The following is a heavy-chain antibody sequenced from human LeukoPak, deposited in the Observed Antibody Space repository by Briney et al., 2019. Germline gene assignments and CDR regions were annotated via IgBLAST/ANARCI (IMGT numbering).Heavy chain of an antibody. CDR2: INHSGST. CDR1: GGSFSGYY. V-gene: IGHV4-34*01. D-gene: IGHD3-10*01. Sequence: SETLSLTCAVYGGSFSGYYWSWIRQPPGKGLEWIGEINHSGSTNYNPSLKSRVTISVDTSKNQFSLKLSSVTAADTAVYFCARDLSGSLYFDYWGQGVLVTVSS. J-gene: IGHJ4*02. CDR3: ARDLSGSLYFDY.